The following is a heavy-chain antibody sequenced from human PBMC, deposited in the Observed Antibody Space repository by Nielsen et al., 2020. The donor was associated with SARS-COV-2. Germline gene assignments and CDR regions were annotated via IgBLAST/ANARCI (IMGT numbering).Heavy chain of an antibody. D-gene: IGHD1-20*01. CDR3: ARRRRITGASAGYFDY. J-gene: IGHJ4*02. V-gene: IGHV4-34*01. CDR1: GGSFSGYY. Sequence: GSLRLSCAVYGGSFSGYYWSWIRQPPGKGLEWIGEINHSGSTNYNPSLKSRVTISVDTSKNQFSLKLSSVTAADTAVYYCARRRRITGASAGYFDYWGQGTLVTVSS. CDR2: INHSGST.